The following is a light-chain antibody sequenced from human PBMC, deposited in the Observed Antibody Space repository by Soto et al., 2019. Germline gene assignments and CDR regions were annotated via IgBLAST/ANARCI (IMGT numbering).Light chain of an antibody. Sequence: QSALTQPASVSGSPGQSITISCTGTSSDVGDYNYVSWYQHRPGKAPKLIIYEVSNRPSGLSNRFSGSKSGNTASLTISGLQTEDEADYYCASYTRGNTNVLFGGGTQLTVL. V-gene: IGLV2-14*01. CDR3: ASYTRGNTNVL. J-gene: IGLJ2*01. CDR2: EVS. CDR1: SSDVGDYNY.